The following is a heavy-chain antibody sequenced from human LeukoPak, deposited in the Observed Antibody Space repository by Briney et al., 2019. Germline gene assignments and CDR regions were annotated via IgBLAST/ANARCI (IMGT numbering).Heavy chain of an antibody. Sequence: PSQTLSLTCTVSGGSTSSGSYYWTWIRQPAGKGLEWIGRIYTSGSTNHNPSLKSRVTISLDTSKNQFSLKLISVTAADTAVYFCARERTDTSMDYWGQGTLVTVSS. J-gene: IGHJ4*02. CDR1: GGSTSSGSYY. CDR3: ARERTDTSMDY. V-gene: IGHV4-61*02. D-gene: IGHD5-18*01. CDR2: IYTSGST.